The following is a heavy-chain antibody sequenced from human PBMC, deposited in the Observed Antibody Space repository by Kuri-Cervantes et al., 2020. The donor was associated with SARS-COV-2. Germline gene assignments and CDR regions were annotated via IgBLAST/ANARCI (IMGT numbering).Heavy chain of an antibody. CDR1: GYSISSGYY. CDR3: ARGLGVAADAFDI. Sequence: SETLSLTCTVSGYSISSGYYWGRIRQPPGKGLEWIGSIYHSGSTYYNPSLKSRVTISVDTSKNQFSLKLSSVTAADTAVYYCARGLGVAADAFDIWGQGTMVTVSS. V-gene: IGHV4-38-2*02. CDR2: IYHSGST. D-gene: IGHD3-16*01. J-gene: IGHJ3*02.